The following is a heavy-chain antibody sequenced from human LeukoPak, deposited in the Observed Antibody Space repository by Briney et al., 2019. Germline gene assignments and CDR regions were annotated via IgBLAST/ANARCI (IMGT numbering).Heavy chain of an antibody. V-gene: IGHV5-51*01. CDR1: GYSFTSYW. J-gene: IGHJ6*03. Sequence: GESLKISCKGSGYSFTSYWIGWVRQMPGKGLEWMGIIYPGDSDTRYSPSFQGQVTISADKSISTAYLQWSSLRSEDTAVYYCARGTTSQHIPYYYYYMDVWGKGTTVTVSS. CDR2: IYPGDSDT. CDR3: ARGTTSQHIPYYYYYMDV. D-gene: IGHD2/OR15-2a*01.